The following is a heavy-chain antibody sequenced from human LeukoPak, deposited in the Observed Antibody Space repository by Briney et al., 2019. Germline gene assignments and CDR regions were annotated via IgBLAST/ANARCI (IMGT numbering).Heavy chain of an antibody. V-gene: IGHV4-59*01. Sequence: PSETLSLTCAVSGGSISSYYWSWIRQPPGKRLEWIGVFYYSGSTSYNPSLKSRVTISVDTSKNHFSLKLSYVTAADTAVYSCARGPGGYSYGYYFDYWGQGALVTVSS. J-gene: IGHJ4*02. CDR1: GGSISSYY. D-gene: IGHD5-18*01. CDR3: ARGPGGYSYGYYFDY. CDR2: FYYSGST.